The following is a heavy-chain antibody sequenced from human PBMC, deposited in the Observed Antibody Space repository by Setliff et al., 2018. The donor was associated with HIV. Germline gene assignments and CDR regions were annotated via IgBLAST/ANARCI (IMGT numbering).Heavy chain of an antibody. V-gene: IGHV4-34*01. Sequence: SETLSLTCDVSGGSFSGYYWNWIRQSPEKGLEWIGEINDIGSTKYNPSLKSRFTISADIPNNQFSLNLKSVTAADTGVFYCARRTSFIVGEVAGNFDYWGQGTPVTVSS. J-gene: IGHJ4*02. CDR1: GGSFSGYY. CDR2: INDIGST. CDR3: ARRTSFIVGEVAGNFDY. D-gene: IGHD6-19*01.